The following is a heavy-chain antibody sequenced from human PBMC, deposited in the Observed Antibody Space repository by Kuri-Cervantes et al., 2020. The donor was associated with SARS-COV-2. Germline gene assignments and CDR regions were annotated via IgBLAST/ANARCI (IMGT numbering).Heavy chain of an antibody. V-gene: IGHV3-48*03. J-gene: IGHJ3*02. D-gene: IGHD1-26*01. CDR3: ASSIASGAFDI. CDR2: ISSSGSTI. Sequence: SCKASGGTFSSYAISWVRQAPGKGLEWVSYISSSGSTIYYADSVKGRFTISRDNAKNSLYLQMNSLRAEDTAVYYCASSIASGAFDIWGQGTMVTVSS. CDR1: GGTFSSYA.